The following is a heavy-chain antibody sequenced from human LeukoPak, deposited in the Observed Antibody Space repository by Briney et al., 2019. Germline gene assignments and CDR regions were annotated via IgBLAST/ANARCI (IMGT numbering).Heavy chain of an antibody. CDR2: IYTSGST. D-gene: IGHD2-15*01. CDR3: ARDRLGYCSGGSCSLGAFDI. Sequence: PSETLSLTCTVSGGSISSYYWSWIRQPAGKGLEWIGRIYTSGSTNYNPSLKSRVTMSVDTSKNQFSLKLSSVTAADTAVYYCARDRLGYCSGGSCSLGAFDIWGQGTMVTVSS. CDR1: GGSISSYY. J-gene: IGHJ3*02. V-gene: IGHV4-4*07.